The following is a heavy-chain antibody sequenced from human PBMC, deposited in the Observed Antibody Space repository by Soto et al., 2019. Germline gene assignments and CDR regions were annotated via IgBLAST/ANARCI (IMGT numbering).Heavy chain of an antibody. J-gene: IGHJ4*02. V-gene: IGHV3-21*01. CDR2: ISGDSGDI. D-gene: IGHD3-22*01. Sequence: EVQLVESGGGLVKPGGSLRLACAASGFTFSNYIMNWVRQAPGKGLGRVPPISGDSGDINYADTVKGPFTNYTDNAENSLHLLTHSPRVEDTAVFYCARSRYYLASSGYSYDFDSWGQGTLVTVSS. CDR3: ARSRYYLASSGYSYDFDS. CDR1: GFTFSNYI.